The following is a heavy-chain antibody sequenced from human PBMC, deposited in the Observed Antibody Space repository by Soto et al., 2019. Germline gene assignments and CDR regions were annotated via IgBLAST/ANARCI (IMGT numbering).Heavy chain of an antibody. V-gene: IGHV5-51*01. CDR1: GYDFTNYW. D-gene: IGHD6-19*01. J-gene: IGHJ6*02. CDR2: IHPHDSDT. Sequence: GESLKISCKGSGYDFTNYWIGWVRQMPGKGLECLGIIHPHDSDTRYSPLFEGQVTISTDKSINTAYLQWSSLKASDSGIYYCARQQWVGCNYFYYGMDVWGQGTTVTVSS. CDR3: ARQQWVGCNYFYYGMDV.